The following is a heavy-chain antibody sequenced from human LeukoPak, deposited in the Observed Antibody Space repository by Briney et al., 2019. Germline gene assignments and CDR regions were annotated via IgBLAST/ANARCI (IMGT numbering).Heavy chain of an antibody. CDR2: IYSGGST. V-gene: IGHV3-66*01. Sequence: PGGSLRLSCAASGFTVSSNHMSWVRQAPGKGLEWVSVIYSGGSTYYADSVKGRFTISRDNSKNTLYLQMNSLRAEDTAVYYCARDAYYYDSSGLSAFDIWGQGTMVTVSS. CDR3: ARDAYYYDSSGLSAFDI. D-gene: IGHD3-22*01. CDR1: GFTVSSNH. J-gene: IGHJ3*02.